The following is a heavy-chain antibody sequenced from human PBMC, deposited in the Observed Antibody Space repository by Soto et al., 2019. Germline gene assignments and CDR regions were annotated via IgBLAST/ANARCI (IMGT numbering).Heavy chain of an antibody. V-gene: IGHV1-18*01. CDR2: ISAYNGNT. CDR1: GYNFTSYG. J-gene: IGHJ4*02. D-gene: IGHD6-6*01. CDR3: ARARWGDSSSPNFDY. Sequence: QVQLVQSGAEVKKPGASVKVSCKASGYNFTSYGISWVRQAPGQGLEWMGWISAYNGNTNYAQKLQGRVTMTTDTSTSTAYMELRSLRSDDTAVYYCARARWGDSSSPNFDYWGQGTLVTVSS.